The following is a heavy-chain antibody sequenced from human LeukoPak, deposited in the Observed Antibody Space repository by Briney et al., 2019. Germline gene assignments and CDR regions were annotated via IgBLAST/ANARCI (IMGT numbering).Heavy chain of an antibody. CDR3: ASVPYYFDSSGYYQDEYFQH. D-gene: IGHD3-22*01. CDR1: RASISNYY. Sequence: SETLSLTCTVSRASISNYYWNWIRQSAGKGLEWIGRIYSRGSTTYNPSLKSRVTMSVDTSKNQFSLKLRSVTAADTAVYYCASVPYYFDSSGYYQDEYFQHWGQGTLVTVSS. V-gene: IGHV4-4*07. J-gene: IGHJ1*01. CDR2: IYSRGST.